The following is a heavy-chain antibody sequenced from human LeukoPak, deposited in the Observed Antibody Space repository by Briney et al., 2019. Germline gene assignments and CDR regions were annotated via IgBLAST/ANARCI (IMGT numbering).Heavy chain of an antibody. J-gene: IGHJ4*02. V-gene: IGHV3-7*01. CDR1: GFTFSNYW. CDR3: ARDTYRFDDY. Sequence: PGRSLRLSCAASGFTFSNYWMSWVRQAPGKGLEWVASIKEDGSDKYYVDSVKGRFTISRDNAKNSLYLQMDSLRADDTAVYYCARDTYRFDDYWGQGTLVSVSS. CDR2: IKEDGSDK.